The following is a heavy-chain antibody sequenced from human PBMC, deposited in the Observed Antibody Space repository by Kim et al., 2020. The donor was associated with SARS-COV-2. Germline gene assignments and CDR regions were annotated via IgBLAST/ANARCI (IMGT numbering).Heavy chain of an antibody. D-gene: IGHD3-10*01. J-gene: IGHJ5*02. CDR3: ARDLRGNYYGSVGFDP. Sequence: SVKSRITITPDTSKNQFSLQLNAVTPEDTAVYYCARDLRGNYYGSVGFDPWGQGTLVTVSS. V-gene: IGHV6-1*01.